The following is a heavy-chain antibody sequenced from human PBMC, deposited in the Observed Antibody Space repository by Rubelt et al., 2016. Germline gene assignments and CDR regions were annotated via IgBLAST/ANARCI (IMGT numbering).Heavy chain of an antibody. CDR1: GFTFSSYW. J-gene: IGHJ6*02. V-gene: IGHV3-74*01. CDR2: INSDGSST. Sequence: VQLVESGGGVVQPGRSLRLSCAASGFTFSSYWMHWVRQAPGKGLVWVSRINSDGSSTSYADSVKGRFTISRDNAKNTLYLQMNSLGAEDTAVYYCAREGASITMIVVVTNYGMDVWGQGTTVTVSS. CDR3: AREGASITMIVVVTNYGMDV. D-gene: IGHD3-22*01.